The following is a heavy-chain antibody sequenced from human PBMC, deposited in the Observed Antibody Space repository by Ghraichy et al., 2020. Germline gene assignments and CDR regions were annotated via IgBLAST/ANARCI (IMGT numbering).Heavy chain of an antibody. D-gene: IGHD4-23*01. Sequence: GGSLTLSCVGSEFTFSSYSMNWVRQSPGKGLEWVSYMTSSGRTKSYADSVKGRFTISRDNAQNSLYLEMNSLRDEDTAVYYCARGSKVVRFYYYDGMDVWGQGTTVTVSS. J-gene: IGHJ6*02. CDR3: ARGSKVVRFYYYDGMDV. CDR2: MTSSGRTK. V-gene: IGHV3-48*02. CDR1: EFTFSSYS.